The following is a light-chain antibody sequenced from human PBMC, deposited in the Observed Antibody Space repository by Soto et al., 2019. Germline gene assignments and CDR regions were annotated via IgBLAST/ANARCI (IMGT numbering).Light chain of an antibody. CDR3: AAWDDSLNGMV. J-gene: IGLJ3*02. Sequence: QLVLTQPPSAPGTPGQRVTISCSGRNSNIGSNTVNWYQQVPGTAPKLLIYSNMRRPSGVPDRFSGSKSGTSASLAISGLQSEDEADYYCAAWDDSLNGMVFGGGTKLTVL. CDR1: NSNIGSNT. CDR2: SNM. V-gene: IGLV1-44*01.